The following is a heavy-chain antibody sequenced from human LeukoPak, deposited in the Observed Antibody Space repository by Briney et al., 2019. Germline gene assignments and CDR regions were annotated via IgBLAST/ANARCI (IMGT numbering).Heavy chain of an antibody. CDR2: IYHSGST. Sequence: SETLSLTCTVSGYSISSGYYWDWIRQPPGKGLEWIGSIYHSGSTYYNPSLKSRVTISVDTSKNQFSLKLSSVTAADTAVYYCARVSRSALVDGEFDYWGQGTLVTVSS. D-gene: IGHD2-15*01. CDR3: ARVSRSALVDGEFDY. V-gene: IGHV4-38-2*02. CDR1: GYSISSGYY. J-gene: IGHJ4*02.